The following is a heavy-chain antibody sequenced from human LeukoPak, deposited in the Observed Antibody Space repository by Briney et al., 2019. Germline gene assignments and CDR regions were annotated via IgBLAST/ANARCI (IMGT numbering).Heavy chain of an antibody. CDR3: AREGDGYNYRDYFDY. V-gene: IGHV4-61*02. Sequence: SETLSPTCTVSGGSISSGSYYWSWIRQPAGKGLEWIGRIYTSGSTNYNPSLKSRVTISVDTSKNQFSLKLSSVTAADTAVYYCAREGDGYNYRDYFDYWGQGTLVTVSS. J-gene: IGHJ4*02. CDR2: IYTSGST. D-gene: IGHD5-24*01. CDR1: GGSISSGSYY.